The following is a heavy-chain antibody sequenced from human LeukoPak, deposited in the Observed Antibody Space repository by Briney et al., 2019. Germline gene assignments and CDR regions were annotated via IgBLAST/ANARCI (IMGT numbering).Heavy chain of an antibody. J-gene: IGHJ4*02. CDR2: ISFDGQKK. CDR3: AKEFEHRGYVYDLDDS. CDR1: GFTFSSYG. Sequence: GGSLRLSCVASGFTFSSYGMHWVRQAPGKGLQWVATISFDGQKKYYGDLMKGRVAVSRDNSKSTLYLEMDNLRAEDTAVYYCAKEFEHRGYVYDLDDSWGQGTQVIVSS. D-gene: IGHD5/OR15-5a*01. V-gene: IGHV3-30*18.